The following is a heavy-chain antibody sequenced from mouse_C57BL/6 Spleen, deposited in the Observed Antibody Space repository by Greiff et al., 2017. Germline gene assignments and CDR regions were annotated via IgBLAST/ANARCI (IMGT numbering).Heavy chain of an antibody. V-gene: IGHV5-6*01. CDR3: ARLRSTMVTTGFAY. Sequence: EVMLVESGGDLVKPGGSLKLSCAASGFTFSSYGMSWVRQTPDKRLEWVATISSGGSYTYYPDSVKGRFTISRDNAKNTLYLQMSSLKSEDTAMYYCARLRSTMVTTGFAYWGQGTLVTVSA. CDR2: ISSGGSYT. J-gene: IGHJ3*01. D-gene: IGHD2-2*01. CDR1: GFTFSSYG.